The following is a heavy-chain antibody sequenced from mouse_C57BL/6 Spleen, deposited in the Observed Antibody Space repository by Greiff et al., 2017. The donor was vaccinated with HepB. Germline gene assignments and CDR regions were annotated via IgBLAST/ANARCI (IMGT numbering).Heavy chain of an antibody. V-gene: IGHV5-17*01. Sequence: EVQGVESGGGLVKPGGSLKLSCAASGFTFSDYGMHWVRQAPEKGLEWVAYISSGSSTIYYADTVKGRFTISRDNAKNTLFLQMTSLRSEDTAMYYCARHYDGSYWYFDVWGTGTTVTVSS. CDR2: ISSGSSTI. CDR3: ARHYDGSYWYFDV. CDR1: GFTFSDYG. D-gene: IGHD1-1*02. J-gene: IGHJ1*03.